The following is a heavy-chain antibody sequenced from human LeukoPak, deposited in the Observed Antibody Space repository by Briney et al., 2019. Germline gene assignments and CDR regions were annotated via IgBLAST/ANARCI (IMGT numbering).Heavy chain of an antibody. D-gene: IGHD3-3*01. CDR3: ARTPRPYYDFWSGYYRRYYYYYYYMDV. CDR1: GYTFTSYD. J-gene: IGHJ6*03. V-gene: IGHV1-8*03. CDR2: MNPNSGNT. Sequence: ASVKVSCKASGYTFTSYDINWVRQATGQGLEWMGWMNPNSGNTGYAQKFQGRVTITRNTSISTAYMELSSLRSEDTAVYYCARTPRPYYDFWSGYYRRYYYYYYYMDVWGKGTTVTVSS.